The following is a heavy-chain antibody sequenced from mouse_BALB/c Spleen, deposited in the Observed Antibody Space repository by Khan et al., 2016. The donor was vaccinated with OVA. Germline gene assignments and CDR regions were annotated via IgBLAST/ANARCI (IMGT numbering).Heavy chain of an antibody. CDR1: GYSITSDYA. CDR3: ARDVSRYNDAMDY. CDR2: INYSGST. Sequence: VQLKESGPGLVKPSQSLSLTCTVTGYSITSDYAWNWIRQFPGNKLEWMGYINYSGSTNYNPALKSRISIPRYTSKNQFFLPLNSVTTGDTATYYCARDVSRYNDAMDYWGQGTSVTVSS. J-gene: IGHJ4*01. D-gene: IGHD1-3*01. V-gene: IGHV3-2*02.